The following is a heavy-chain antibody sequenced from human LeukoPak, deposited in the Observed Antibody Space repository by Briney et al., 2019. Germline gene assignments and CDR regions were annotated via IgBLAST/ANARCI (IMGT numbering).Heavy chain of an antibody. CDR2: IGGTGGDT. V-gene: IGHV3-23*01. Sequence: GGSLRLSCAASGFTFSDFAMSWVRQAPGKGLEWVSTIGGTGGDTYYADSVKGRFTISRDNAKNSLYLQMNSLRAEDTAVYYCARDSAVAGDYWGQGTLVTVSS. CDR3: ARDSAVAGDY. CDR1: GFTFSDFA. D-gene: IGHD6-19*01. J-gene: IGHJ4*02.